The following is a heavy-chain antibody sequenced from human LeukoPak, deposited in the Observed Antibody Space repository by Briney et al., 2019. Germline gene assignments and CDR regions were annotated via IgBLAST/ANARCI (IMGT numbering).Heavy chain of an antibody. CDR1: GYTFTSYA. Sequence: ASVKVSCKASGYTFTSYAMHWVRQAPGQRLGWMGWINAGNGNTKYSQEFQGRVTITRDTSASTAYMELSSLRSEDMAVYYCARSNYGSGSYYDYWGQGTLVTVSS. J-gene: IGHJ4*02. CDR3: ARSNYGSGSYYDY. CDR2: INAGNGNT. D-gene: IGHD3-10*01. V-gene: IGHV1-3*03.